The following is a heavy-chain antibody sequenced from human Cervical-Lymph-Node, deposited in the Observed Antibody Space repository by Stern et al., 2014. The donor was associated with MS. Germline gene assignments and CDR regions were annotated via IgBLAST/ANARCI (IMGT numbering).Heavy chain of an antibody. Sequence: QVQLVESGPGLVRPAQTLSLTCSVSGGSFSSGNYYWNWLRQRPGKGLEWIGYIYYSANTDYNPSLKSRVTISGDTSKNQFSLKLNSVTAADTAVYYCARGGGSSYYFGMDVWGQGTTVTVSS. J-gene: IGHJ6*02. CDR3: ARGGGSSYYFGMDV. CDR2: IYYSANT. D-gene: IGHD1-1*01. V-gene: IGHV4-31*02. CDR1: GGSFSSGNYY.